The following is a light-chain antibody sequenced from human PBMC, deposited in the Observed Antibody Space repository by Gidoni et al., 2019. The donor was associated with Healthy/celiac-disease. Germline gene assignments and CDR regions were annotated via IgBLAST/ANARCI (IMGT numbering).Light chain of an antibody. CDR1: QSVSRN. Sequence: EIVMTQSPATLSVPPGERATLSCWASQSVSRNLAGYQQKPGQAPRLLIYCASTRATGMPARFSGSGSGTEFTLTISSLQSEDVAVYYCQQYNNWPPLTFGGGTKVEIK. J-gene: IGKJ4*01. V-gene: IGKV3-15*01. CDR3: QQYNNWPPLT. CDR2: CAS.